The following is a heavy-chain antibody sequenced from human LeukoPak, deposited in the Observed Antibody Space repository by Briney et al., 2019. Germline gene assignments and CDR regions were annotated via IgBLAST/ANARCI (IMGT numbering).Heavy chain of an antibody. CDR2: ISYDGRNK. V-gene: IGHV3-30*19. CDR1: GFTFSSSG. J-gene: IGHJ4*02. D-gene: IGHD1-26*01. Sequence: GGSLRLSCAASGFTFSSSGMHWVRQAPGKGLEWVAVISYDGRNKYYADSVKGRFTISRDNSKNTLYLQMNSLRAEDTAVYYCAKEGSGSYQCWGQGTLVTVSS. CDR3: AKEGSGSYQC.